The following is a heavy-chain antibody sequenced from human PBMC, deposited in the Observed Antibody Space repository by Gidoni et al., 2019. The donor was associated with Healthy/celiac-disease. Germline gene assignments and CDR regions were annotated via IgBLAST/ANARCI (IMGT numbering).Heavy chain of an antibody. D-gene: IGHD5-18*01. CDR2: IKHDGSEK. Sequence: EVQLVESGGGWVQPGGSLRLSCEVSGFTFRSYWMSWVRQAPGKGLEWVANIKHDGSEKYYVDSVKGRFTISRDNAKNSLYLQMNSLRAEDTAVYYCARIGYSYGLSYSFDYWGQGTLVTVSS. V-gene: IGHV3-7*01. CDR1: GFTFRSYW. CDR3: ARIGYSYGLSYSFDY. J-gene: IGHJ4*02.